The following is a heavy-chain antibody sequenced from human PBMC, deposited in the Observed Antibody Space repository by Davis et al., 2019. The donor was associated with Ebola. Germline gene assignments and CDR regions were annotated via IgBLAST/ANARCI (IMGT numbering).Heavy chain of an antibody. CDR3: AKGQDHSSSVDWLDP. D-gene: IGHD6-6*01. CDR2: ISYDGSET. CDR1: MFTFTDYG. Sequence: PGGSLRLSCAASMFTFTDYGMHWVRQAPGKGLQWVAGISYDGSETYYADAVQGRFTIARDNSRDTLYLQVNSLGAEDTAVFYCAKGQDHSSSVDWLDPWGPGTLVVVSS. V-gene: IGHV3-30*18. J-gene: IGHJ5*02.